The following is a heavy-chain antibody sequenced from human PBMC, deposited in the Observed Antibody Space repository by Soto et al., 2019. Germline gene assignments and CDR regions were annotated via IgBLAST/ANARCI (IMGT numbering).Heavy chain of an antibody. D-gene: IGHD2-8*01. Sequence: LRLSCAASGFSVSSNYMSWVRQAPGKGLERVSVIYSGGGTYYADSVKGRFTISRDNSKNTLYLQMNSLRAEDTAVYYCARDIVLMVYAMGGLVDYWGQGTLVTVSS. CDR3: ARDIVLMVYAMGGLVDY. CDR1: GFSVSSNY. V-gene: IGHV3-66*01. J-gene: IGHJ4*02. CDR2: IYSGGGT.